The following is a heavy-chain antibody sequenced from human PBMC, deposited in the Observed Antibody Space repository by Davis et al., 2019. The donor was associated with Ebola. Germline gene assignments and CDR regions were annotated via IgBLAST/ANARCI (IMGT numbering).Heavy chain of an antibody. CDR1: GFSLSTRGVG. J-gene: IGHJ4*02. CDR3: AHSAMIAVITGEDEYFDY. D-gene: IGHD3-22*01. CDR2: IYWDDHK. Sequence: SGPTLVKPTQTLTLTCTFSGFSLSTRGVGVGWIRQPPGKALEWVALIYWDDHKRYSQSLKSRLTITKDTSKDQVVLTLTNMDPGDTATYFCAHSAMIAVITGEDEYFDYWGQGTLVTVSS. V-gene: IGHV2-5*02.